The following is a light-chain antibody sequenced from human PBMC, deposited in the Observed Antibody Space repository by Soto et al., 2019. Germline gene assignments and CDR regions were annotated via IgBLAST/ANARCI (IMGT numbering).Light chain of an antibody. V-gene: IGKV3-20*01. CDR1: LSVTSNY. CDR3: QQYGGSSQT. CDR2: GAS. J-gene: IGKJ1*01. Sequence: EIVLTQSPGTLSLSPGERATLSCRASLSVTSNYLAWYQHKPGQAPRLLIYGASTRATGIPDRFSGSGSGTDFTLTISRLEPEDFAVYYCQQYGGSSQTFGQGTKVEI.